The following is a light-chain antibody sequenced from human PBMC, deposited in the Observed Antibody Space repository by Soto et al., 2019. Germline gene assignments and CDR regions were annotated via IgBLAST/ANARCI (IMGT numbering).Light chain of an antibody. CDR2: EGS. CDR3: CSYAGSSLYV. J-gene: IGLJ1*01. Sequence: QSVLTQPASVSGSPGQSITISCTGTSSDVGSYNLVSWYQQHPGKAPKLMIYEGSKRPSGVSNRFSGSKSGNTASPTISGLQAEDEADYYCCSYAGSSLYVFGTGTKVTVL. V-gene: IGLV2-23*01. CDR1: SSDVGSYNL.